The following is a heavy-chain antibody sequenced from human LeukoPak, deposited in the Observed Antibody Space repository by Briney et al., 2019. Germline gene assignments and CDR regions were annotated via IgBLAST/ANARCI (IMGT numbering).Heavy chain of an antibody. V-gene: IGHV3-23*01. Sequence: GGSQRLSCAASGFTFSSYAMSWVRQAPGKGLEWVSAISGSGGSTYYADSVKGRFTISRDNSKNTLYLQMNSLRAEDTAVYYCAKDLAGATYSHYFDYWGRGTLVTVSS. J-gene: IGHJ4*02. CDR2: ISGSGGST. D-gene: IGHD1-26*01. CDR3: AKDLAGATYSHYFDY. CDR1: GFTFSSYA.